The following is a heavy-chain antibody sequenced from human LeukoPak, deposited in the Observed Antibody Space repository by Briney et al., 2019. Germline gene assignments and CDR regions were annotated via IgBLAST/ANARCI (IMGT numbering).Heavy chain of an antibody. Sequence: PSETLSLTCTVSGGSISSGSYYWSWIRQPAGKGLEWIGRIYTSGSTNYNPSLKSRVTISVDTSKNQFSLKLSSVTAADTAVYYCARDRIVVVPAAIEGLYYYYYMDVWAKGPRSPSP. CDR1: GGSISSGSYY. J-gene: IGHJ6*03. CDR3: ARDRIVVVPAAIEGLYYYYYMDV. CDR2: IYTSGST. V-gene: IGHV4-61*02. D-gene: IGHD2-2*01.